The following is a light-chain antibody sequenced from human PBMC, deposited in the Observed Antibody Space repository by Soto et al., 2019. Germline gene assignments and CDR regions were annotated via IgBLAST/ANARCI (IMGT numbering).Light chain of an antibody. CDR1: SSDVGGYNY. V-gene: IGLV2-14*01. CDR2: EVS. J-gene: IGLJ1*01. Sequence: QSVLTQPASVSGSPGQSITISCTGTSSDVGGYNYVSWYQQHPGKAPKLMIYEVSNRPSGVSSRFSGSKSGNTASLTISGLQPEDEADYYCSSYRSTITYVFGTGTKVTVL. CDR3: SSYRSTITYV.